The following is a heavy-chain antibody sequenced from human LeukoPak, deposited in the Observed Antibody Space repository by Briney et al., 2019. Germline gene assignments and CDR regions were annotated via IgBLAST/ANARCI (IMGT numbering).Heavy chain of an antibody. J-gene: IGHJ4*02. CDR2: INHSGST. CDR3: ARGHGYFDY. CDR1: GGSFSGYY. Sequence: SQTLSLTCAVYGGSFSGYYWSWIRQPPGKGLEWIGEINHSGSTNYNPSLKSRVTISVDTSKNQFSLTLSSVTAADTAVYYCARGHGYFDYWGQGTLVTVSS. V-gene: IGHV4-34*01.